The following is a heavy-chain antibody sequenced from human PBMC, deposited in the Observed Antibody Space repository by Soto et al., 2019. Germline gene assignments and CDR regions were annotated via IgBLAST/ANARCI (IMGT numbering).Heavy chain of an antibody. Sequence: GGSLRLSCAASGFTFSDYYMGWIRQAPGKGLEWVSYIIGSSTYTNYADSVKGRFTISRDNAKNSLYLQMNSLRAEDTAVYYCARGLREFDYWGQGTLVTVSS. CDR3: ARGLREFDY. D-gene: IGHD4-17*01. V-gene: IGHV3-11*06. J-gene: IGHJ4*02. CDR1: GFTFSDYY. CDR2: IIGSSTYT.